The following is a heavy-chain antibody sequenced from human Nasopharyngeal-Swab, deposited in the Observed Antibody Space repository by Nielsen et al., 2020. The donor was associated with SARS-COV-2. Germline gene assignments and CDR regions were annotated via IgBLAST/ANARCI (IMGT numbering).Heavy chain of an antibody. D-gene: IGHD6-13*01. CDR3: ARVRGVSSKWYPFDY. CDR1: GFTFSSYE. Sequence: GGSLRLSCAASGFTFSSYEMNWVRQAPGKGLEWVSYISSSGSTIYYADSVKGRFTISRDNSTNTLYLQMNSLSAEDTALYYCARVRGVSSKWYPFDYWGQGTLVTVSS. CDR2: ISSSGSTI. J-gene: IGHJ4*02. V-gene: IGHV3-48*03.